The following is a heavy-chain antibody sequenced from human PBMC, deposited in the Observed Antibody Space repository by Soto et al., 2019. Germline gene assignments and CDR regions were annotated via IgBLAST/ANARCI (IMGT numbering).Heavy chain of an antibody. J-gene: IGHJ4*02. D-gene: IGHD6-25*01. CDR2: IYSGGST. V-gene: IGHV3-53*01. CDR1: GFTVSSKY. Sequence: EVQLVESGGGLIQPGGSLRLSCAASGFTVSSKYMSWVRQAPGKGLQWVSLIYSGGSTKYADSVKGRFTISRDDSKNTLYLQMDSLSAEAKAVYFCASGAAGATWSFGDWGQGTLVTVSS. CDR3: ASGAAGATWSFGD.